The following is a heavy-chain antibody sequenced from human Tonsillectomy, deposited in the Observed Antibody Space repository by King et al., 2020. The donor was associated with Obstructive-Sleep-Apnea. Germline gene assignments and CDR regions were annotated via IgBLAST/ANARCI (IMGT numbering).Heavy chain of an antibody. J-gene: IGHJ6*02. V-gene: IGHV3-23*04. CDR1: GFTFGANA. Sequence: VQLVESGGDLVQPGGSLRLSCAASGFTFGANAMTWVRQAPGKGLEWVSGIRGSGGTTHYAASVKGRFTISRDNSENTLYLQMASLRAEDTAVYYCARVRCGGECYYNLDVWGQGTTVTVSS. D-gene: IGHD2-21*01. CDR3: ARVRCGGECYYNLDV. CDR2: IRGSGGTT.